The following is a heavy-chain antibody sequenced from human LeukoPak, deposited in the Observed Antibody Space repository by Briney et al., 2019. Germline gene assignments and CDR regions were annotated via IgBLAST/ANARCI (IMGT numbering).Heavy chain of an antibody. CDR2: MNPNSGNT. J-gene: IGHJ6*02. Sequence: ASVKVSCKASGYTFTSYDINWVRRATGQGLEGMGWMNPNSGNTGYAQKFQGRVTMTRNTSISTAYMELSSLRSEDTAVYYCARVLGSAWIQLWLPYYYGMDVWGQGPTVTVSS. D-gene: IGHD5-18*01. CDR1: GYTFTSYD. V-gene: IGHV1-8*01. CDR3: ARVLGSAWIQLWLPYYYGMDV.